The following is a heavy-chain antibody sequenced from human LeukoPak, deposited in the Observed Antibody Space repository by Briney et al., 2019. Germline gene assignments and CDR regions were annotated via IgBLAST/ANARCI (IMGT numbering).Heavy chain of an antibody. Sequence: PGESLRLSCAASGFTFSNAWMSWVRQAPGKGLEWVGRIKSKTDGGTTDYAAPVKGRFTISRDDSKNTLYLQMNSLKTEDTAVYYCTTALDGPDFWSGTPFDYWGQGTLVTVSS. CDR3: TTALDGPDFWSGTPFDY. CDR2: IKSKTDGGTT. CDR1: GFTFSNAW. J-gene: IGHJ4*02. D-gene: IGHD3-3*01. V-gene: IGHV3-15*01.